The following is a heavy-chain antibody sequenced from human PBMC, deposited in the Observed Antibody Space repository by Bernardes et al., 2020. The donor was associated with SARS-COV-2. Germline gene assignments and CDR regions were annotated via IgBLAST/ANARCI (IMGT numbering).Heavy chain of an antibody. CDR3: AKGSGYGSNWDLDY. Sequence: AGSLRLSCAASGFTFSSYAMTWVRQAPGKGLEWVSAISCSGDRTYYADSVKGRFTISRDNSKNTLYLQMNSLRAEDTAVYYCAKGSGYGSNWDLDYWGQGRLVTVSS. J-gene: IGHJ4*02. D-gene: IGHD6-13*01. CDR1: GFTFSSYA. CDR2: ISCSGDRT. V-gene: IGHV3-23*01.